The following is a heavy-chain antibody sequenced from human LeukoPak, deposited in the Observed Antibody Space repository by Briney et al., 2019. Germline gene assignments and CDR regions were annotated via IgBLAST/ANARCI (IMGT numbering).Heavy chain of an antibody. CDR2: ISSSSSYT. CDR3: AGGHPYYYGSGSYNS. V-gene: IGHV3-11*06. CDR1: GFTFSDYY. D-gene: IGHD3-10*01. J-gene: IGHJ4*02. Sequence: PGGSLRLSCAASGFTFSDYYMSWIRQAPGKGLEWVSYISSSSSYTNYADSVKGRFTISRDNAKNSLYLQMNSLRAEDTAVYYCAGGHPYYYGSGSYNSWGQGTLVTVSS.